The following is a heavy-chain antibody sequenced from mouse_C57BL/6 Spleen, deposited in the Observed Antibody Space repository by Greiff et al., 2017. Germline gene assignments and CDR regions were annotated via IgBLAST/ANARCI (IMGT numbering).Heavy chain of an antibody. D-gene: IGHD1-1*01. CDR2: IYPRDGGT. CDR1: GYAFSSYW. CDR3: ARRNYGSRSYAMDY. J-gene: IGHJ4*01. Sequence: VKLLESGAELVKPGASVKISCKASGYAFSSYWMNWVKQRPGNGLEWIGQIYPRDGGTNYNGKFKSKATLTADKSSSTAYMELSSRTSEDSAVYCGARRNYGSRSYAMDYWGQGTSVTVSS. V-gene: IGHV1-80*01.